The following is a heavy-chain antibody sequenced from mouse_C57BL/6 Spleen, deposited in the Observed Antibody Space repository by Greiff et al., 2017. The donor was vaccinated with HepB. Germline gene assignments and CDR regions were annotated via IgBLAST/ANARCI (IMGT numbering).Heavy chain of an antibody. J-gene: IGHJ2*01. Sequence: QVQLKQPGAELVKPGASVKLSCKASGYTFTSYWMHRVKQRPGQGLEWIGMIHPNSGSTNYNEKFKSKATLTVDKSSSTAYMQLSSLTSEDSAVYYCARRGDYDSFDYWGQGTTLTVSS. D-gene: IGHD2-4*01. CDR2: IHPNSGST. CDR1: GYTFTSYW. V-gene: IGHV1-64*01. CDR3: ARRGDYDSFDY.